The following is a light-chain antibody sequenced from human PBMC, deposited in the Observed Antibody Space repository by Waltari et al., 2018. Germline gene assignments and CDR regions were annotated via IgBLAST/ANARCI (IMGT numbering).Light chain of an antibody. V-gene: IGLV3-19*01. CDR2: GKN. J-gene: IGLJ2*01. CDR1: SLRRFY. Sequence: SSELTQDPAMSVALGQTVRITCQGDSLRRFYASWYQQKPGQAPVLVMYGKNNRPSGVLERFSDSSAGNIASLTITGAQAEDEADYYCNSRDSSDNPVFGGGTKLTVL. CDR3: NSRDSSDNPV.